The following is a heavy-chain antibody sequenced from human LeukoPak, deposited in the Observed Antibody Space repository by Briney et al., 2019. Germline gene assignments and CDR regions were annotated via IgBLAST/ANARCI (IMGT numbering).Heavy chain of an antibody. D-gene: IGHD3-10*01. CDR2: ISYSGST. CDR1: GDSFSRRSSY. Sequence: PSETLSLTCTASGDSFSRRSSYWGWLRQPPGKGLEWIGSISYSGSTPYNPSLKSRVTISVDTSKSQFSLKLTSVTAADTAVYYCAGDGDTINWFFYWGQGTLVTVSS. J-gene: IGHJ4*02. V-gene: IGHV4-39*07. CDR3: AGDGDTINWFFY.